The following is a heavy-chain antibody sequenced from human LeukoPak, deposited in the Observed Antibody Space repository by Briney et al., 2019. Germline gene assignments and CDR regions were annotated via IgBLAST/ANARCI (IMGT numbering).Heavy chain of an antibody. CDR2: IGGSGGST. CDR1: GFTFSSYA. CDR3: AAIAAADFFDY. J-gene: IGHJ4*02. V-gene: IGHV3-23*01. D-gene: IGHD6-13*01. Sequence: GGSLRLSCAASGFTFSSYAMSWVRQAPGKGLEWVSAIGGSGGSTYYADSVKGRFTISRDNAKNSLYLQMNSLRAEDTAVYYCAAIAAADFFDYWGQGTLVTVSS.